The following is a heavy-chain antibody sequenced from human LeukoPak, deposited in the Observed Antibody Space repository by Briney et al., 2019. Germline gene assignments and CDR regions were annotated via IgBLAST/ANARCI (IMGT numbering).Heavy chain of an antibody. CDR3: AIEGGIAVAGRSY. CDR1: GGTFSSYT. J-gene: IGHJ4*02. D-gene: IGHD6-19*01. Sequence: SVKVTCKASGGTFSSYTISWVRQAPGQGLEWMGRIIPILGIANYAQKFQGRVTITADKSTSTAYMELSSLRSEDTAVYYCAIEGGIAVAGRSYWGQGTLVTVSS. V-gene: IGHV1-69*02. CDR2: IIPILGIA.